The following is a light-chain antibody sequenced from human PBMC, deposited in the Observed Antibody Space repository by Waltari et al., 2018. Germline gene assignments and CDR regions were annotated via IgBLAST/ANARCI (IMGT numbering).Light chain of an antibody. V-gene: IGLV2-14*01. CDR2: AVS. CDR1: SSDVGGYNY. J-gene: IGLJ1*01. Sequence: QSALTQPASVSESPGQSITISCTGTSSDVGGYNYVSWYQQHPGKAPKFMIYAVSNRPSGVSNLFAGSKSGNTASLPISGLQAEDEADYYCSSYTSSTTYVFGTGTKVTVL. CDR3: SSYTSSTTYV.